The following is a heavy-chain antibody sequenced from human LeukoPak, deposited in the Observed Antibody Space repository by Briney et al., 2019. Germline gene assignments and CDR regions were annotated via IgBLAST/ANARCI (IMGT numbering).Heavy chain of an antibody. J-gene: IGHJ4*02. V-gene: IGHV3-7*03. CDR3: ARGLGYNIY. CDR1: GCTFSSYW. CDR2: IKQDGSEM. Sequence: GGSLRLSCAASGCTFSSYWMSWVRQAPGKGLEWVANIKQDGSEMYYVDSVKGRFTISRDNAKTSLYLQMNSLRAEDTAVYYCARGLGYNIYWGQGTLVTASS. D-gene: IGHD1-14*01.